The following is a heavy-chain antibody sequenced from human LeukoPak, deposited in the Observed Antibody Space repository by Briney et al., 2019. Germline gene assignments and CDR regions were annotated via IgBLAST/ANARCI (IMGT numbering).Heavy chain of an antibody. CDR1: GGPISSYQ. Sequence: SETLSLTCTVSGGPISSYQWSWIRQPPGKGLEWIGSIYYSGSANYNPSLKSRVIISVDTSKNQFSLKLSPVTAADTAVYYCARVGVDDSGNIIKYFFDYWGQGTLVTVSS. V-gene: IGHV4-59*01. D-gene: IGHD4-23*01. CDR3: ARVGVDDSGNIIKYFFDY. J-gene: IGHJ4*02. CDR2: IYYSGSA.